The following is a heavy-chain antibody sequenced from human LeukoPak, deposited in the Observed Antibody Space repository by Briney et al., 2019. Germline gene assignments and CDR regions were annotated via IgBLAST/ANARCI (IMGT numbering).Heavy chain of an antibody. CDR2: IIPIFGTA. D-gene: IGHD3-16*02. CDR1: GGTFSSYA. J-gene: IGHJ6*03. CDR3: ASCAMITFGGVIGLGYYYYMDV. Sequence: ASVKVSCKASGGTFSSYAISWVRQAPGQGLEWMGGIIPIFGTANYAQKFQGRVTITADESTSTAYMELSSLRSEDTAVHYCASCAMITFGGVIGLGYYYYMDVWGKGTTITISS. V-gene: IGHV1-69*13.